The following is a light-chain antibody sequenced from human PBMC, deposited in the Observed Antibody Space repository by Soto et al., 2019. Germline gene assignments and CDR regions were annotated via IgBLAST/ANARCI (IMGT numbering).Light chain of an antibody. CDR2: GAS. CDR1: QSVSSN. Sequence: EIVMTQSPATLSVSPGERATLSCRASQSVSSNLAWYQQKPGQAPRLLIYGASTRATGIPARFSGSGSGTEFTLTTSSLQSEECAVEYGQQYNNWPPYTLGQGTKREIK. V-gene: IGKV3-15*01. J-gene: IGKJ2*01. CDR3: QQYNNWPPYT.